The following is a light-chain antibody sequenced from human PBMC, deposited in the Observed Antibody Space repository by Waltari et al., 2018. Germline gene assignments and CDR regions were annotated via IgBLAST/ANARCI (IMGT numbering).Light chain of an antibody. J-gene: IGKJ4*01. CDR1: QSVSHY. Sequence: EVVLTQSPATLSLSPGESATLSCSASQSVSHYLSWYQHKPGQAPRLPCDVTSYRATGIPARFSCSGSGTDFTLTISSLEPEDFAVYYCQHRNNWPALTFGGGTKVEIK. V-gene: IGKV3-11*01. CDR2: VTS. CDR3: QHRNNWPALT.